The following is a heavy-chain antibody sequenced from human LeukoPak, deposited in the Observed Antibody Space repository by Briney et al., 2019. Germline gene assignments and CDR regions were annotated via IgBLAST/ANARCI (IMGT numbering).Heavy chain of an antibody. CDR3: ARRLPAASQSTATTWFDP. D-gene: IGHD1-14*01. CDR2: IYASGAT. Sequence: SETLSLTCSVSGGSLSSYSWSWIRQPPGKGLKWIGRIYASGATIYNPSLQSRISISVDTSNNHFSLHLTSVTAADTAVYYCARRLPAASQSTATTWFDPWGQGTLVTVSS. CDR1: GGSLSSYS. V-gene: IGHV4-4*07. J-gene: IGHJ5*02.